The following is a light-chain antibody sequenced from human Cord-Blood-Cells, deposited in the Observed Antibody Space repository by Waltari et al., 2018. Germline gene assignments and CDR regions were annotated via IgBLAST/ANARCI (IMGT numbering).Light chain of an antibody. Sequence: SSELTQYPDVSVALGQTVRTACQGDSLRSYYASWYQQKPGQAPVLVIYGKNNRPSGIPERFSGSSSGNTAALTITGAQAEDEADYYCNSRDSSGNHPWVFGGGTKLTVL. CDR1: SLRSYY. CDR3: NSRDSSGNHPWV. V-gene: IGLV3-19*01. CDR2: GKN. J-gene: IGLJ3*02.